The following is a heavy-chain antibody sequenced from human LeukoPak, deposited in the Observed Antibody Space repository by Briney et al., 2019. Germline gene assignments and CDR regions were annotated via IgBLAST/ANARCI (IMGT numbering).Heavy chain of an antibody. CDR3: ARQYCSSTSCQYTDY. D-gene: IGHD2-2*01. Sequence: ASVKVSCKASGYTFTGYYMHWVRQAPGQGLEWMGWINPNSGGTNYAQKFQGRVTMTRDTSISTAYMELSRLRSDDTAVYYCARQYCSSTSCQYTDYWGQGTLVTVSS. V-gene: IGHV1-2*02. CDR2: INPNSGGT. J-gene: IGHJ4*02. CDR1: GYTFTGYY.